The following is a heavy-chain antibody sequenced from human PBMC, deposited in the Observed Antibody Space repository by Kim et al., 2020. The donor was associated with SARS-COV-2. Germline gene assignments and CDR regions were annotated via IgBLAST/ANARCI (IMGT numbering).Heavy chain of an antibody. V-gene: IGHV3-21*01. J-gene: IGHJ4*02. CDR3: ARDRLTDISTGYFDY. Sequence: GGSLRLSCAASGFTFSSYSMNWVRQAPGKGLEWVSSISSSSSYIYYADSVKGRFTISRDNAKNSLYLQMNSLTAEDTAVYYCARDRLTDISTGYFDYWGQGTLVTVSS. D-gene: IGHD3-9*01. CDR1: GFTFSSYS. CDR2: ISSSSSYI.